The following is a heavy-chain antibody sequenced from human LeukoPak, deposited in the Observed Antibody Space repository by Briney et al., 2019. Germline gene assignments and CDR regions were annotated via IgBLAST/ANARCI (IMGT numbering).Heavy chain of an antibody. CDR3: AREDSGDSSGFDY. CDR1: GGSISSSSYY. D-gene: IGHD3-22*01. J-gene: IGHJ4*02. V-gene: IGHV4-61*01. Sequence: SETLSLTCTVSGGSISSSSYYWSWIRQPPGKGLEWIGYIYYSGSTNYNPSLKSRVTISVDTSKNQFSLKLSSVTAADTAVYYCAREDSGDSSGFDYWGQGTLVTVSS. CDR2: IYYSGST.